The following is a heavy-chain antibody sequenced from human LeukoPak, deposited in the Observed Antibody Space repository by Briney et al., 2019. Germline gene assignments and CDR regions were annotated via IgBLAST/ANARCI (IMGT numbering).Heavy chain of an antibody. CDR1: GFTFSDYY. J-gene: IGHJ6*03. Sequence: PGGSLRLSCAASGFTFSDYYMSWIRQAPGKGLEWVSYISSSGSTIYYADSVKGRFTISRDNAKNSLYLQMNSLRAEDTAVYYCARNREVPSFVAAPPGYMDVWGKGTTVTVSS. CDR3: ARNREVPSFVAAPPGYMDV. D-gene: IGHD6-6*01. CDR2: ISSSGSTI. V-gene: IGHV3-11*04.